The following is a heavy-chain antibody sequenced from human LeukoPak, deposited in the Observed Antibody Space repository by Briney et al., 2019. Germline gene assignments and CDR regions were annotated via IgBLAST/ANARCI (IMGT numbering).Heavy chain of an antibody. CDR2: IYTSGST. D-gene: IGHD6-19*01. CDR1: GGSISSYY. Sequence: SETLSLTCTVSGGSISSYYWSWIRQPAGKGLEWIGRIYTSGSTNYNPSLKSRVTMSVDTSKNQFSLKLSSVTAADTAVYYCARDKMDSSGWPKLHDNWFDPWGQGTLVAVSS. CDR3: ARDKMDSSGWPKLHDNWFDP. J-gene: IGHJ5*02. V-gene: IGHV4-4*07.